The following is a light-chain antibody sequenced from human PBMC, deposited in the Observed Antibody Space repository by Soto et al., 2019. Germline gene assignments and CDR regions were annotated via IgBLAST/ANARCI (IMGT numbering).Light chain of an antibody. CDR1: ASNVGTQF. J-gene: IGLJ2*01. CDR3: GTWDSGLTFGI. V-gene: IGLV1-51*01. Sequence: QSVLTQPPSVSAAPGQSVTISCSGSASNVGTQFVSWYQQLPGAAPKLLIYDNDKRPSDIPDRFSGSKSDTSATLTITGLQTGDAADYYCGTWDSGLTFGIFGGGTKLTVL. CDR2: DND.